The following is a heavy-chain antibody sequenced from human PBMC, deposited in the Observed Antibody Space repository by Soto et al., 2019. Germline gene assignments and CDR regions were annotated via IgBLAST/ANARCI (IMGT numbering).Heavy chain of an antibody. Sequence: PGGSLRLSCAASGFTFSSYGMHWVRQAPGKGLEWVAVISYDGSNKYYADSVKGRFTISRDNSKNTLYLQMNSLRAEDTAVYYCAKDDQLGTFDYWGQGTLGTVS. J-gene: IGHJ4*02. CDR3: AKDDQLGTFDY. CDR2: ISYDGSNK. D-gene: IGHD6-13*01. V-gene: IGHV3-30*18. CDR1: GFTFSSYG.